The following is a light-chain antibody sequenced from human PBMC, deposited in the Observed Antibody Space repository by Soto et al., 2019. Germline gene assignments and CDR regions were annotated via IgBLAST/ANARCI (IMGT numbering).Light chain of an antibody. CDR3: QQYGGSPQT. V-gene: IGKV3-20*01. J-gene: IGKJ2*01. CDR2: GAS. CDR1: KSVSSSY. Sequence: EIVLTQSPGTLSLSPGERVTLSCRASKSVSSSYLAWYQQKPGQAPRLLIYGASSRATGIPDRFSGSGSGTDFTLTISRLEPEDFAVYFCQQYGGSPQTFGQGTKLEIK.